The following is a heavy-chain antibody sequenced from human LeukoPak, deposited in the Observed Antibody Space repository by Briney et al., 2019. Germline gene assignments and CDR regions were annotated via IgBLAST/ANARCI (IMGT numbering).Heavy chain of an antibody. CDR2: ISGSGGST. CDR3: AKVMDIVVVVAATSDY. CDR1: GFTFSSYA. V-gene: IGHV3-23*01. J-gene: IGHJ4*02. D-gene: IGHD2-15*01. Sequence: PGGSLRLSCAASGFTFSSYAMSWVRQAPGKGLEWVSAISGSGGSTYYADSVKGRFTISRDYSKNTLYLQMNSLRAEDTAVYYCAKVMDIVVVVAATSDYWGQGTLVTVSS.